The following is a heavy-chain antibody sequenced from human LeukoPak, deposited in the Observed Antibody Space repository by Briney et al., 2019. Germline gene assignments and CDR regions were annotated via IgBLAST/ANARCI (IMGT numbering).Heavy chain of an antibody. D-gene: IGHD6-19*01. J-gene: IGHJ4*02. V-gene: IGHV1-3*03. Sequence: ASVKVFCKASGYTFNSYAMHWVRQTSGQRLEWMGWINAGNGNTKYSQEFQGRVTITRDTSASTAYMELSSLRSEDMAVYYCARDWSIAVAGSMVYWGQGTLVTVSS. CDR3: ARDWSIAVAGSMVY. CDR1: GYTFNSYA. CDR2: INAGNGNT.